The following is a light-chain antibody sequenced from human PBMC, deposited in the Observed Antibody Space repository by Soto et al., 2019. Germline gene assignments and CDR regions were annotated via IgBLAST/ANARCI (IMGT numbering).Light chain of an antibody. CDR2: GAS. J-gene: IGKJ2*01. CDR3: QQYGVTPYT. Sequence: EIVLTQSPGTLSLSPGERATLSCRASRSVSSNYLAWYQQKPGQAPRLLIYGASSGATGIPDRFSGSGSGTDFTLTISRLEPEDFAVYYCQQYGVTPYTFGQGTKLKIK. CDR1: RSVSSNY. V-gene: IGKV3-20*01.